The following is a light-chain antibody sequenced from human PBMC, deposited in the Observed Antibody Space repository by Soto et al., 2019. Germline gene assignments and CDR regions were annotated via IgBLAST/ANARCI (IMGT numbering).Light chain of an antibody. J-gene: IGLJ3*02. CDR2: SIT. CDR1: SSDLGNY. CDR3: TSYTSVSNLV. V-gene: IGLV2-14*01. Sequence: QSVLTQPASVSGSPGQSITISCTGTSSDLGNYVSWYQQHPGEVPKLIIYSITNRPSGVSNRFSASKSGNTASLTISGLQAEDEALYYCTSYTSVSNLVFGGGTKLTVL.